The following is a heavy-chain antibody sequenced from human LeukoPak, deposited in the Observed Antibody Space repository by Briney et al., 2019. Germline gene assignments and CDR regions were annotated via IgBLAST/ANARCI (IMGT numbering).Heavy chain of an antibody. CDR2: NYTRGST. CDR3: ARNYPPDDAFDI. CDR1: GDSNYKCY. D-gene: IGHD5-24*01. J-gene: IGHJ3*02. Sequence: SDTVSLMCSVSGDSNYKCYGRWTRHPREKTLEGIGYNYTRGSTNYSPSLKSRITISVDTSKNQYSLKLSSVTAADTAVYFCARNYPPDDAFDIWGQGTMVTVSS. V-gene: IGHV4-4*09.